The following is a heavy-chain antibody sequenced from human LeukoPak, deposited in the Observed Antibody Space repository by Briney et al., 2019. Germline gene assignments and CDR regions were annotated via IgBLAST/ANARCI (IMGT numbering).Heavy chain of an antibody. CDR1: GGTFSSYA. J-gene: IGHJ6*03. Sequence: SVKVSCKASGGTFSSYAISWVRQAPGQGLEWMGGIIPIFGTANYAQKFQGRVTITTDESTSTAYMELSSLRSEDTAVYYCARVGPRTYPGGAMVYYYYMDVWGKGTTVTVSS. CDR3: ARVGPRTYPGGAMVYYYYMDV. D-gene: IGHD3-16*02. V-gene: IGHV1-69*05. CDR2: IIPIFGTA.